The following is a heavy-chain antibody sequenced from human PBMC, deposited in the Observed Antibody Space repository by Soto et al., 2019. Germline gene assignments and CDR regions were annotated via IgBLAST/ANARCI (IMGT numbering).Heavy chain of an antibody. Sequence: QVQLVESGGGVVQPGRSLRISCAASGFTFSSYGMHWVRQAPGKGLEWVAVIWYDGSNKYYADSVKDRFTISRDNSKNTLYLQMNSLRAEDTAVYYSARDDCSYSSFDICGQGTMVTVSS. CDR2: IWYDGSNK. CDR3: ARDDCSYSSFDI. J-gene: IGHJ3*02. D-gene: IGHD2-21*01. V-gene: IGHV3-33*01. CDR1: GFTFSSYG.